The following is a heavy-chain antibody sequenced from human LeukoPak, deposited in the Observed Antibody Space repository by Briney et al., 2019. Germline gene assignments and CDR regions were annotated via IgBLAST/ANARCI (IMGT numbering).Heavy chain of an antibody. J-gene: IGHJ5*02. V-gene: IGHV4-59*12. CDR1: GGSISSYY. CDR2: IYYSGST. Sequence: SETLSLTCTVSGGSISSYYWSWIRQPPGKGLEWIGYIYYSGSTNYNPSLKSRVTISVDTSKNQFSLKLSSVTAADTAVYYCARVLEWLGWFDPWGQGTLVTVSS. CDR3: ARVLEWLGWFDP. D-gene: IGHD3-3*01.